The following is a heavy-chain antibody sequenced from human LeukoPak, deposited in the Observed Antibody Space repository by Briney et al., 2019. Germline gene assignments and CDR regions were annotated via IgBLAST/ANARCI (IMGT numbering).Heavy chain of an antibody. Sequence: SETLSLTCTVSGGSISSSSYYWGWIRQPPGKGLEWIGEINHSGSTNYNPSLKSRVTISVDTSKNQFSLKLSSVTAADTAVYYCARLSCRFSGSGSENWFDPWGQGTLVTVSS. CDR3: ARLSCRFSGSGSENWFDP. V-gene: IGHV4-39*07. CDR1: GGSISSSSYY. J-gene: IGHJ5*02. D-gene: IGHD3-10*01. CDR2: INHSGST.